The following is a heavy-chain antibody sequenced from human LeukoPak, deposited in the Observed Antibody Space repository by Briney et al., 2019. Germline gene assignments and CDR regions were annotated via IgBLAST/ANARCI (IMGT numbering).Heavy chain of an antibody. CDR1: GFTFSNYA. CDR2: ISGSAFAT. D-gene: IGHD2/OR15-2a*01. CDR3: SKGNPNFDY. Sequence: GGSLRLSCAASGFTFSNYAMNWVRQAPGKGLEWVSAISGSAFATYYADSVKGRFTISRDNSKNTLYLQMNSLRAEDTAVYYCSKGNPNFDYWGQGTLVTVSS. V-gene: IGHV3-23*01. J-gene: IGHJ4*02.